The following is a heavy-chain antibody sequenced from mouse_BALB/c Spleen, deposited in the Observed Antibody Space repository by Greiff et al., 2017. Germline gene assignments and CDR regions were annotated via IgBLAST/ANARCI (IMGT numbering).Heavy chain of an antibody. J-gene: IGHJ4*01. CDR3: ARSGGKGAMDY. CDR1: GYTFTNYW. V-gene: IGHV1-63*02. CDR2: IYPGGGYT. D-gene: IGHD2-1*01. Sequence: QVQLQQSGAELVRPGTSVKISCKASGYTFTNYWLGWVKQRPGHGLEWIGDIYPGGGYTNYNEKFKGKATLTADTSSSTAYMQLSSLTSEDSAVYFCARSGGKGAMDYWGQGTSVTVSS.